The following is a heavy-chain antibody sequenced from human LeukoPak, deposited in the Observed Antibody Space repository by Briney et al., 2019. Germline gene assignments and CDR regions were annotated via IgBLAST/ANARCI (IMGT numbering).Heavy chain of an antibody. CDR2: ISYDGSNK. Sequence: GRSLRLSCAASGFTFSSYAMHWVRQAPGKGLEWVAVISYDGSNKYYADSVKGRFTISRDNSKNTLYLQMNSLRAEDTAVYYCARDKTAGVPAAMNYYSYGMDVWGKGTTVTVSS. CDR3: ARDKTAGVPAAMNYYSYGMDV. V-gene: IGHV3-30*04. CDR1: GFTFSSYA. J-gene: IGHJ6*04. D-gene: IGHD2-2*01.